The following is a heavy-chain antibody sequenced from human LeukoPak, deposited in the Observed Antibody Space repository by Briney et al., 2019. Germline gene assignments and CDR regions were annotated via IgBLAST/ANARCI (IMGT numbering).Heavy chain of an antibody. J-gene: IGHJ4*02. V-gene: IGHV3-30*02. CDR1: GFPFSSYG. Sequence: GGSLRLSCAASGFPFSSYGMHWVRQAPGKGLEWVAFIRYDGSNKYYADSVKGRFTISRDHSKNTLYLQMNSLRAEDTAVYYCAKASRRDIVVVVAATPFDYWGQGTLVTVSS. D-gene: IGHD2-15*01. CDR3: AKASRRDIVVVVAATPFDY. CDR2: IRYDGSNK.